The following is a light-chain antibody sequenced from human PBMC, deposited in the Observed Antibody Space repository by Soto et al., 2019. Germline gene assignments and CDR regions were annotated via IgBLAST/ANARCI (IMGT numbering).Light chain of an antibody. Sequence: QSALTQPASVSGSPGQSIAISCTGTSSDVGGYNYVSWYQQHPDKAPKLMIYEVSNRPSGVSNRFSGSKSGNTASLTISGLQAEDEADYYCSSYTVFGGGTKVTVL. J-gene: IGLJ2*01. CDR2: EVS. CDR3: SSYTV. V-gene: IGLV2-14*01. CDR1: SSDVGGYNY.